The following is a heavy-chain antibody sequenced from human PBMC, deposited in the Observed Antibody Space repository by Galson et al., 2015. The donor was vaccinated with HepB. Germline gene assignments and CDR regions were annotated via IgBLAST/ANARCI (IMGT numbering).Heavy chain of an antibody. V-gene: IGHV3-33*01. CDR1: GFTFSSYG. J-gene: IGHJ6*02. CDR2: IWYDGSNK. CDR3: ARDKGIWFGELFYYYYGMDV. D-gene: IGHD3-10*01. Sequence: SLRLSCAASGFTFSSYGMHWVRQAPGKGLEWVAVIWYDGSNKYYADSVEGRFTISRDNSKNTLYLQMNSLRAEDTAVYYCARDKGIWFGELFYYYYGMDVWGQGTTVTVSS.